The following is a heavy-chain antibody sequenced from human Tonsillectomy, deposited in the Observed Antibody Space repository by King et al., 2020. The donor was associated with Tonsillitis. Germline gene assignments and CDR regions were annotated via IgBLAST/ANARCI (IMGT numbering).Heavy chain of an antibody. CDR2: ISAYNGNT. CDR3: AYVVPMVRSVLNQRPAYFQH. V-gene: IGHV1-18*01. J-gene: IGHJ1*01. CDR1: GYTFSTYG. D-gene: IGHD3-10*01. Sequence: VQLVESGAEVKKPGASVKVSCKASGYTFSTYGISWVRQAPGQGLEWMGWISAYNGNTNYAQNLQGRVTMTTDTSTRTAYMELRSLRSDDTAVYYCAYVVPMVRSVLNQRPAYFQHWGQGTLVPVSS.